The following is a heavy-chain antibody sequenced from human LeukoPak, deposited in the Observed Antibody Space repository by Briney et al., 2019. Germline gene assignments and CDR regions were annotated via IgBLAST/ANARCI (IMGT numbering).Heavy chain of an antibody. CDR1: GYGFTSYW. V-gene: IGHV5-51*01. Sequence: GESLKISCKGSGYGFTSYWIGWVRQMPGKGLEWMGIIYPGDSDTRYSPSFQGQVTISADKSISTAYLEWSSLKASDTAMYYCARSGYSYGSGPWYFDYWGQGTLVTVSS. D-gene: IGHD5-18*01. J-gene: IGHJ4*02. CDR3: ARSGYSYGSGPWYFDY. CDR2: IYPGDSDT.